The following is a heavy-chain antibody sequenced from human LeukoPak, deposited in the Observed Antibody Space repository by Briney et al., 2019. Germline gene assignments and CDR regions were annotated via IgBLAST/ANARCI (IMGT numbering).Heavy chain of an antibody. V-gene: IGHV1-18*01. Sequence: ASVKVSCKASGYTFTSYGISWVRQAPGQGLEWRGWISAYNGNTNYAQRLQGRVTMTTDTSTSTAYMELRSLRSDDTAVYYCARQPRDYYYDSSGYYYFDYWGQGTLVTVSS. CDR2: ISAYNGNT. J-gene: IGHJ4*02. CDR1: GYTFTSYG. CDR3: ARQPRDYYYDSSGYYYFDY. D-gene: IGHD3-22*01.